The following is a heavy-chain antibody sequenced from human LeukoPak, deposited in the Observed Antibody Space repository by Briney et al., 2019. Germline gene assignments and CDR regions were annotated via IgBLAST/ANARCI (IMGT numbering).Heavy chain of an antibody. CDR2: IYYSGST. Sequence: SETLSLTCTVSGGSISSSSYYWGWIRQPPGKGLEWIGYIYYSGSTNYNPSLKSRVTMSVDTSKNQFSLNLSSVTAADTAFYYCARDRLAYYDRSGLDCWGQGTLVTVSS. V-gene: IGHV4-61*01. D-gene: IGHD3-22*01. CDR1: GGSISSSSYY. CDR3: ARDRLAYYDRSGLDC. J-gene: IGHJ4*02.